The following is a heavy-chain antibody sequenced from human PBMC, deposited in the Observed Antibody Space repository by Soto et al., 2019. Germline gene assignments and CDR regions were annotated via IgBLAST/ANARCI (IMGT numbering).Heavy chain of an antibody. V-gene: IGHV1-2*04. J-gene: IGHJ4*02. Sequence: GASVKVSGKASGCTFTVYYMHCVRQAPGQGLEWMGWINPNSGGTNYAQKFQGWVTMTRDTSISTAYMELSRLRSDDTAVYYCARVSSGYSYGPTFDYWGQGTLVTVSS. CDR3: ARVSSGYSYGPTFDY. CDR1: GCTFTVYY. CDR2: INPNSGGT. D-gene: IGHD5-18*01.